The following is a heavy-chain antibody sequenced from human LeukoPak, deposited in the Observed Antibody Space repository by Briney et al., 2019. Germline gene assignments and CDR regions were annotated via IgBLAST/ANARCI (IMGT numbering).Heavy chain of an antibody. CDR2: IYYSGST. CDR3: ARVTRFLEWPNWFDP. D-gene: IGHD3-3*01. Sequence: PSETLSLTCTVSGGSISSYYWSWIRQPPGKGLEWIGYIYYSGSTNYNPSLKSRVTISVDTSKNQFSLKLSSVTAADTAVYYCARVTRFLEWPNWFDPWGQGTLVTVSS. J-gene: IGHJ5*02. V-gene: IGHV4-59*01. CDR1: GGSISSYY.